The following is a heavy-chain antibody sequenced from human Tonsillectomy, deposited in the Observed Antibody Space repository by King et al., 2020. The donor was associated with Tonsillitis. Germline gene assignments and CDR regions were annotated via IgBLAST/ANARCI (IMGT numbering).Heavy chain of an antibody. CDR3: AGQSSNYYDSSYYGLDV. CDR1: GDTFTGYY. V-gene: IGHV1-2*02. D-gene: IGHD3-22*01. CDR2: INPNSGGT. Sequence: QLVQSGAEVKKPGASVKVSCKASGDTFTGYYMHWVRQAPGQGLEWMGWINPNSGGTNYAQKFQGRVTMTRDTSISTAYMELSRLRSDDTAVYYCAGQSSNYYDSSYYGLDVWGQGTTVTVSS. J-gene: IGHJ6*02.